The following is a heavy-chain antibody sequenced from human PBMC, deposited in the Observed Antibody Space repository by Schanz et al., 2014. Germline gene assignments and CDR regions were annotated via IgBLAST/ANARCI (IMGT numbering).Heavy chain of an antibody. CDR1: GFSVGNKY. D-gene: IGHD3-9*01. Sequence: EVQLVESGGGLIQPGGSLRLSCAASGFSVGNKYMNWVRQAPGKGLEWVSAISGSGGSTYYADSVKGRFTISRDNSKTTVYLQMNSLRAEHTAVYYCAKAADWPVTRFDPWGQGTLVTVSS. CDR2: ISGSGGST. J-gene: IGHJ5*02. CDR3: AKAADWPVTRFDP. V-gene: IGHV3-23*04.